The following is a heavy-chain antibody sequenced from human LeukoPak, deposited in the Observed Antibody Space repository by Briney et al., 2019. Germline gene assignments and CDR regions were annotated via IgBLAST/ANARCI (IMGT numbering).Heavy chain of an antibody. CDR2: IIPILGIA. V-gene: IGHV1-69*04. CDR3: ARTPKDGDSSGSEDY. Sequence: GASVTVSCKASGGTFSSYAISWVRQAPGQGLEWMGRIIPILGIANYAQKFQGRVTITADKSTSTAYMELSSLRSEDAAVYYCARTPKDGDSSGSEDYWGQGTLVTVSS. D-gene: IGHD3-22*01. CDR1: GGTFSSYA. J-gene: IGHJ4*02.